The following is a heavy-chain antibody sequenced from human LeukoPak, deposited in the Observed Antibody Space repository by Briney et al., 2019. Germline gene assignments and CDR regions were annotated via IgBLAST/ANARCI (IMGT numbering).Heavy chain of an antibody. Sequence: GGSLRLSCAASGFTFDDYAMHWVRQAPGKGLEWVSGISWNSGSIGYADSVKGRFTISRDNAKNSLYLQMNSLRAEDTAVHYCAELGITMIGGVWGKGTTVTISS. D-gene: IGHD3-10*02. CDR3: AELGITMIGGV. CDR2: ISWNSGSI. CDR1: GFTFDDYA. J-gene: IGHJ6*04. V-gene: IGHV3-9*01.